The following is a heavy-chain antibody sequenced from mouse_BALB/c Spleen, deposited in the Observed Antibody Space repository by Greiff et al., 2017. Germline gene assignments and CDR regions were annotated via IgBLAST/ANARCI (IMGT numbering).Heavy chain of an antibody. CDR1: GFTFSSYT. Sequence: EVKLMESGGDLVKPGGSLKLSCAASGFTFSSYTMSWVRQTPEKRLEWVATISSGGSYTYYPDSVKGRFTISRDNAKNTLYLQMSSLKSEDTAMYYCTRGTTVVATYYYAMDYWGQGTSVTVSS. V-gene: IGHV5-6-4*01. CDR3: TRGTTVVATYYYAMDY. J-gene: IGHJ4*01. CDR2: ISSGGSYT. D-gene: IGHD1-1*01.